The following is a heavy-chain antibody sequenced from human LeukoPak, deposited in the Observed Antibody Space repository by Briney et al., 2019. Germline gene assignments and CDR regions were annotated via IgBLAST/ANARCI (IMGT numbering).Heavy chain of an antibody. V-gene: IGHV1-46*01. CDR3: ARAYDSSAYYAMTY. Sequence: ASVEVSCEASGYTFTNYYMHWVRQAPGQGLEWMGIINPSDGIATYAQKFQGRVTMTRDTSTTTIYMELTSLRSDDTAVYYCARAYDSSAYYAMTYWGQGTQVIVSS. J-gene: IGHJ4*02. CDR2: INPSDGIA. D-gene: IGHD3-22*01. CDR1: GYTFTNYY.